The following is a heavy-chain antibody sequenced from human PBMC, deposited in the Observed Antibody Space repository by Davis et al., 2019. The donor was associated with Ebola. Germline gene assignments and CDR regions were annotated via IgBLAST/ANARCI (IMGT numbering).Heavy chain of an antibody. V-gene: IGHV3-74*01. J-gene: IGHJ4*02. D-gene: IGHD5-12*01. CDR2: INSDGSST. Sequence: GESLKISCAASGFTFSSYWMHWVRQAPGKGLVWVSRINSDGSSTSYADSVKGRFTISRDNAKNTLYLQMNSLRAEDTAVYYCARDRVVGGYEYPFDYWGQGTLVTVSS. CDR1: GFTFSSYW. CDR3: ARDRVVGGYEYPFDY.